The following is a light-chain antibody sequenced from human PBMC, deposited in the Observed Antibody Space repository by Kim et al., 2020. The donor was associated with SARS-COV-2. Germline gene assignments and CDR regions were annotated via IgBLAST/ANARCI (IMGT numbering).Light chain of an antibody. CDR1: ALPKQY. V-gene: IGLV3-25*03. CDR3: QSTDSSGTYVV. Sequence: PGKTARITCSGDALPKQYAYWYQQKPGQAPVLVIYKDSERPSGIPERFSGSSSGTTVTLTISGVQAEDEADYYCQSTDSSGTYVVFGGGTQLTVL. CDR2: KDS. J-gene: IGLJ2*01.